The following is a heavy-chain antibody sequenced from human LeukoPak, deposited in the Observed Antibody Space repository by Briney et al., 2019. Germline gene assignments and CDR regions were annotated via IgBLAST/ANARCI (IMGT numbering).Heavy chain of an antibody. Sequence: ASVKVSCKASGFTFTSSAVQWVRQAPGQGLEWMGRIIPILGIANYAQKFQGRVTITADKSTSTAYMELSSLRSEDTAVYYCARDYIITGYSSGWYQVGWFDPWGQGTLVTVSS. CDR3: ARDYIITGYSSGWYQVGWFDP. J-gene: IGHJ5*02. D-gene: IGHD6-19*01. V-gene: IGHV1-69*04. CDR2: IIPILGIA. CDR1: GFTFTSSA.